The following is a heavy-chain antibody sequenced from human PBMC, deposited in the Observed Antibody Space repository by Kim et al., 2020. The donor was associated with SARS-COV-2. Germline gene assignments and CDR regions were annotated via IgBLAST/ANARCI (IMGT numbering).Heavy chain of an antibody. J-gene: IGHJ4*02. CDR2: ISYDGSNK. V-gene: IGHV3-30*18. CDR3: AKADTKAF. Sequence: GGSLRLSCAASGFTFSSYGMHWVRQAPGKGLEWVAVISYDGSNKYYADSVKGRFTISRDNSKNTLYLQMNSLRAEDTAVYYCAKADTKAFWGQGTLVTVSS. D-gene: IGHD2-8*01. CDR1: GFTFSSYG.